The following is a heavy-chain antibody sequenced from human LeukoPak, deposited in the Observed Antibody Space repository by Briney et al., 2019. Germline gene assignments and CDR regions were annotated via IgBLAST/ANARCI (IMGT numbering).Heavy chain of an antibody. J-gene: IGHJ4*02. CDR3: ARSYYDFWSGFYSDF. CDR2: ISYSGST. CDR1: GGSINSHY. D-gene: IGHD3-3*01. Sequence: SETLSLTCTVSGGSINSHYWSWIRQPPGKGLQWIGFISYSGSTSYNPSLMSRVTISVDTSKNQFSLKLNSVAAADTALYFCARSYYDFWSGFYSDFWGQGALVTVSS. V-gene: IGHV4-59*11.